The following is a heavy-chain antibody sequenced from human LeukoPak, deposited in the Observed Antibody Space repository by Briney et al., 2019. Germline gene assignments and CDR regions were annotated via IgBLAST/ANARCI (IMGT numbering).Heavy chain of an antibody. CDR1: GFTFSIFD. D-gene: IGHD6-13*01. Sequence: GGSLRLSCSASGFTFSIFDMHWVRQAPGEGLEYLSAMSGDGGYTYYADSVKGRFTISRDNSKNTLYLQMNSLRAEDTAVYYCAKDSSSWYYYYYYGMDVWGQGTTVTVSS. J-gene: IGHJ6*02. CDR2: MSGDGGYT. CDR3: AKDSSSWYYYYYYGMDV. V-gene: IGHV3-64*04.